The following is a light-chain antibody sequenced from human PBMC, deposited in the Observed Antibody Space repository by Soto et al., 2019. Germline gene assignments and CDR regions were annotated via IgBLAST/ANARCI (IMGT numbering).Light chain of an antibody. J-gene: IGKJ4*01. Sequence: EIVLKQSPGTLSLSQGGRATLTCRASQSVSSSYLAWYQQKPGQAPRLLIYGASSRATGIPDRFSGSGSGTDFTLTISGLEPEDFAVYSCQHYDSSPTFGGGTKVDIK. CDR3: QHYDSSPT. CDR2: GAS. V-gene: IGKV3-20*01. CDR1: QSVSSSY.